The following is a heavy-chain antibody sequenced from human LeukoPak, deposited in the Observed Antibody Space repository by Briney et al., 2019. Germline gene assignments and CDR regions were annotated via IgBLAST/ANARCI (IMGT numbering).Heavy chain of an antibody. CDR1: GDSISSGHY. CDR2: IYHSGST. D-gene: IGHD1-26*01. Sequence: PSETLSLTCSVSGDSISSGHYWGWIRQPPGKGLESIGSIYHSGSTFYNPSVKSRVTISLDMSKNQFSLKLSSVTAADTAVYYCARLEYSGSYSVDYWGQGTLVTVSS. V-gene: IGHV4-38-2*02. CDR3: ARLEYSGSYSVDY. J-gene: IGHJ4*02.